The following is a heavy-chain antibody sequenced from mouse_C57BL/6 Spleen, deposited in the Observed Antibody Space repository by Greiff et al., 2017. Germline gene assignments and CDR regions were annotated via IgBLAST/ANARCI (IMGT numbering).Heavy chain of an antibody. D-gene: IGHD1-1*01. CDR3: ARGVLRGYFDY. Sequence: VQLQQSGAELVKPGASVKISCKASGYAFSSYWMNWVKQRPGKGLEGIGQIYPGDGDTNYNGKFKGKATLTADKSSSTAYMQLSSLTSEDSAVYFCARGVLRGYFDYWGQGTTLTVSS. V-gene: IGHV1-80*01. CDR2: IYPGDGDT. CDR1: GYAFSSYW. J-gene: IGHJ2*01.